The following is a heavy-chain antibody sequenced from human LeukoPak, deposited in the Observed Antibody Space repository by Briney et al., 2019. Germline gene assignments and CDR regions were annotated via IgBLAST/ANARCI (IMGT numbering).Heavy chain of an antibody. D-gene: IGHD3-3*01. CDR3: ARGLGNNNFWSGLGY. CDR1: GGSFSGYY. CDR2: IYYSGST. V-gene: IGHV4-59*01. Sequence: PSETLSLTCAVYGGSFSGYYWSWIRQPPGKGLEWIGYIYYSGSTNYNPSLKSRVTISVDTSKNQFSLKLSSVTAADTALYYCARGLGNNNFWSGLGYWGQGTLVTVSS. J-gene: IGHJ4*02.